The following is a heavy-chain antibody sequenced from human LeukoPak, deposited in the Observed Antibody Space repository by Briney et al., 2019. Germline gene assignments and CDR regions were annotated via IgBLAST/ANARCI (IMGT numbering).Heavy chain of an antibody. Sequence: PGGSLRLSCAASGFTFSSYEMNWVRQAPGKGLEWVSYISSSGSTIYYADSVKGRFTISRDNAKNSLYLQMNSLRAEDTALYYCARERAVAGTFNYFDYWGQGTLVTVSS. CDR2: ISSSGSTI. CDR3: ARERAVAGTFNYFDY. J-gene: IGHJ4*02. V-gene: IGHV3-48*03. CDR1: GFTFSSYE. D-gene: IGHD6-19*01.